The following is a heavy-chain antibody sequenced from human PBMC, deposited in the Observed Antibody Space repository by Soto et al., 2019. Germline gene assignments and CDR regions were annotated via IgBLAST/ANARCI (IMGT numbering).Heavy chain of an antibody. CDR1: GFTFDDYA. D-gene: IGHD6-6*01. V-gene: IGHV3-9*01. CDR3: AKDPYTSSSEGGFDY. CDR2: ISWNSDII. Sequence: EVQLVESGGGLVQPGRSLRLSCAASGFTFDDYAMHWVRQAPGKGLEWVSSISWNSDIIKYADSVKGRFTISGDNAKNSLHLQMNTLTAEDTALYYCAKDPYTSSSEGGFDYWGRGTLVTVSS. J-gene: IGHJ4*02.